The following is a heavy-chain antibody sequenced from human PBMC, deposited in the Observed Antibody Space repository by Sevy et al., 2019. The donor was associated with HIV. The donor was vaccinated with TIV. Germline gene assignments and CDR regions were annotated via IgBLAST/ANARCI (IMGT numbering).Heavy chain of an antibody. D-gene: IGHD2-15*01. CDR1: GGSFSGYY. J-gene: IGHJ4*02. CDR2: INHSGST. V-gene: IGHV4-34*01. CDR3: ASRLIVVVAAIGERYFDY. Sequence: SETLSLTCAVYGGSFSGYYWSWIRQPPGKGLEWIGEINHSGSTNYNPSLKSRVTISVDTSKNQFSLKLSSVTAADTAVYYCASRLIVVVAAIGERYFDYWGQGTLVTVSS.